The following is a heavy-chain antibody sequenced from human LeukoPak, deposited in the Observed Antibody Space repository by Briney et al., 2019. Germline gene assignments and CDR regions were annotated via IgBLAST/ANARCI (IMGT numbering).Heavy chain of an antibody. V-gene: IGHV4-59*01. D-gene: IGHD1-26*01. CDR3: ARDLGGANWFDP. Sequence: SETLSLTCTVSGGSISSDYWSWVRQPPGKGLEWIGYIYYSGSTNYNPSLKSRVTISVDTSKNQFSLKLSSVTAADTAVYYCARDLGGANWFDPWGQGTLDTVSS. CDR1: GGSISSDY. CDR2: IYYSGST. J-gene: IGHJ5*02.